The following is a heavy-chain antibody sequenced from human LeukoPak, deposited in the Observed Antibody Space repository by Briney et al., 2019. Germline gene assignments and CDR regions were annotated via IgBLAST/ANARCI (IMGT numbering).Heavy chain of an antibody. V-gene: IGHV4-34*01. Sequence: PSETLSLTCAVYGGSFSGYYWSWIRQPPGKGLEWIGEINHSGSTNYNPSLKSRVAISVDTSKNQFSLKLSSVTAADTAVYYCARVSAHYYDSSGYNYWGQGTLVTVSS. CDR1: GGSFSGYY. CDR2: INHSGST. CDR3: ARVSAHYYDSSGYNY. D-gene: IGHD3-22*01. J-gene: IGHJ4*02.